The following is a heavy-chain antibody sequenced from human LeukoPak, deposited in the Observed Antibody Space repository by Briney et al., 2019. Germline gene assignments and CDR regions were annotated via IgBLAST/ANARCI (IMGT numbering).Heavy chain of an antibody. CDR2: IYYSGST. CDR1: GGSISSYY. CDR3: ARHFMGGSYNWFDP. J-gene: IGHJ5*02. V-gene: IGHV4-59*08. D-gene: IGHD1-26*01. Sequence: SETLSLTCTVSGGSISSYYWSWIRQPPGKGLEGIGYIYYSGSTNYNPSLKSRVTISVDTSKNQFSLKLSSVTAADTAVYYCARHFMGGSYNWFDPWGQGTLVTVSS.